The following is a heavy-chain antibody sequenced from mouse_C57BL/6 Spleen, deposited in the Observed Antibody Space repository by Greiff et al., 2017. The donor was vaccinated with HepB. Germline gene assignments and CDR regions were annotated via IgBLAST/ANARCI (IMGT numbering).Heavy chain of an antibody. J-gene: IGHJ2*01. CDR2: IDPEDGDT. V-gene: IGHV14-1*01. CDR3: ATPPHPYYFDY. Sequence: VQLQQSGAELVRPGASVKLSCTASGFNIKDYYMHWVKQRPEQGLEWIGRIDPEDGDTEYAPKFQGKATMTADTSSNTAYLQLSSLTSEDTAVYYCATPPHPYYFDYWGQGTTLTVSS. CDR1: GFNIKDYY.